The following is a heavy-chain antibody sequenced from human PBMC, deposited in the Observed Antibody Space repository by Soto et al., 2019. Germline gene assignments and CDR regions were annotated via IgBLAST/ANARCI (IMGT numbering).Heavy chain of an antibody. D-gene: IGHD2-2*01. CDR3: ATRRDIVVVPAAMGVWYFDY. V-gene: IGHV4-39*01. Sequence: QLQLQESGPGLVKPSETLSLTCTVSGGSISSSSYYWGWIRQPPGKGLEWIGSIYYSGSTYYNPSLKSRVTISVDTSKNQSSLKLSSVTAADTAVYYCATRRDIVVVPAAMGVWYFDYWGQGTLVTVSS. CDR2: IYYSGST. J-gene: IGHJ4*02. CDR1: GGSISSSSYY.